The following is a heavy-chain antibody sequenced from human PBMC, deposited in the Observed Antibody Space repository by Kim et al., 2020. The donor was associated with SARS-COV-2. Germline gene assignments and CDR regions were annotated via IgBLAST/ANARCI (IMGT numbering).Heavy chain of an antibody. CDR1: GGSISSYY. CDR2: IYYSGST. J-gene: IGHJ4*02. V-gene: IGHV4-59*08. Sequence: SETLSLTCTVSGGSISSYYWSWIRQPPGKGLEWIGYIYYSGSTNYNPSLKSRVTISVDTSKNQFSLKLSSVTAADTAVYYCARQAGSSGYYLDIDSWGQGTLVTVSS. CDR3: ARQAGSSGYYLDIDS. D-gene: IGHD3-22*01.